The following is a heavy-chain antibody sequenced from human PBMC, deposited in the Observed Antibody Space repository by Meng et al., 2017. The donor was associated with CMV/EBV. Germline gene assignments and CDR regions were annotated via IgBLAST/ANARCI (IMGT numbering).Heavy chain of an antibody. CDR3: ARNYYGSGSWFDP. D-gene: IGHD3-10*01. V-gene: IGHV1-18*01. CDR1: GYTFTSYG. J-gene: IGHJ5*02. CDR2: ISAYNGNT. Sequence: QVPVAQFGAWVKKPGAYVKVSCKASGYTFTSYGISWVRQAPGQGLEWMGWISAYNGNTNYAQKLQGRVTMTTDTSTSTAYMELRSLRSDDTAVYYCARNYYGSGSWFDPWGQGTLVTVSS.